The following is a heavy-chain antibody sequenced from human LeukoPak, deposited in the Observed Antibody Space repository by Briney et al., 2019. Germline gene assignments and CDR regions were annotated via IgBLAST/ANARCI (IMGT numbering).Heavy chain of an antibody. J-gene: IGHJ4*02. CDR1: GYTFTGYY. CDR3: VRLRDDILTGYFDY. CDR2: INPNSGGT. D-gene: IGHD3-9*01. V-gene: IGHV1-2*02. Sequence: ASVKVSCKASGYTFTGYYMHWVRQAPGQGLERMGWINPNSGGTNYAQKFQGRVTMTRDTSISTAYMELSRLRSDDTAVYYCVRLRDDILTGYFDYWGQGTLVTVSS.